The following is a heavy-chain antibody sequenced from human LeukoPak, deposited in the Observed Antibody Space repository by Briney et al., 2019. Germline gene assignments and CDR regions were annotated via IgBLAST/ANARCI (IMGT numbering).Heavy chain of an antibody. CDR1: GFTFSSYS. Sequence: GGSLRPSCAASGFTFSSYSMNWVRQAPGKGLEWVSSISSSSSYIYYADSVKGRFTISRDNAKNSLYLQMNSLRAEDTAVYYCARGFYGDYVYRDAFDIWGQRTILTVSS. J-gene: IGHJ3*02. D-gene: IGHD4-17*01. V-gene: IGHV3-21*01. CDR2: ISSSSSYI. CDR3: ARGFYGDYVYRDAFDI.